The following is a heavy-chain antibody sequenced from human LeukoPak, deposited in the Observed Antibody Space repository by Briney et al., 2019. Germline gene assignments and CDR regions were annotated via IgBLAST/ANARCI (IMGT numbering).Heavy chain of an antibody. D-gene: IGHD1-26*01. CDR1: GGSISGTNW. V-gene: IGHV4/OR15-8*02. Sequence: SETLSLTCGVSGGSISGTNWWSWVRQPPRQGLEWIGEISLAGQANYNPSLNGRVTMSLDKSSNQLSLNLTSVTAADTATYYCSRESGAFCPFGYWGQGTLVIVSS. J-gene: IGHJ4*02. CDR2: ISLAGQA. CDR3: SRESGAFCPFGY.